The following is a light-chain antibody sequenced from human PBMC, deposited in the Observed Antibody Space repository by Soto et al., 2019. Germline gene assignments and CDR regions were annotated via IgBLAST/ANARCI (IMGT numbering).Light chain of an antibody. CDR3: QQYNRWRT. V-gene: IGKV3-15*01. CDR2: GAS. J-gene: IGKJ1*01. CDR1: QSVNSN. Sequence: EIVMTQSPATLSVSPGERATISCRASQSVNSNLAWYQQKPGQSPRLLIYGASTRATGIPARFSGSGSGTEFTFTISSLQSEDFAVYYCQQYNRWRTCGQGPTGAIK.